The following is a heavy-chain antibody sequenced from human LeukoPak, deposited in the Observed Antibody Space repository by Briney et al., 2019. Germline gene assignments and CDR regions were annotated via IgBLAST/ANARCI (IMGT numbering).Heavy chain of an antibody. Sequence: SETLSLTCTVSGGSVSSYYWSWIRQPPGKGLEWIGYIYYSGSTNYNPSLKSRVTISVDTSENQFSLKLSSVTAADTAVHHCARDNWNYGSSMDVWGQGTTVTVSS. CDR3: ARDNWNYGSSMDV. CDR2: IYYSGST. J-gene: IGHJ6*02. CDR1: GGSVSSYY. V-gene: IGHV4-59*02. D-gene: IGHD1-7*01.